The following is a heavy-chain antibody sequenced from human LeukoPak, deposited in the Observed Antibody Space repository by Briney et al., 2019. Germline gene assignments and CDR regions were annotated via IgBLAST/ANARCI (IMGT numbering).Heavy chain of an antibody. CDR1: GFTFDDYG. D-gene: IGHD1-26*01. CDR3: ARYFGWELQGNFDY. CDR2: INWNGGST. Sequence: PGGSLRLSCAASGFTFDDYGMSWVRHAPGKGLEWVSGINWNGGSTGYADSVKGRFTISRDNAKNSLYLQMNSLRAEDTALYYCARYFGWELQGNFDYWGQGTLVTVSS. V-gene: IGHV3-20*04. J-gene: IGHJ4*02.